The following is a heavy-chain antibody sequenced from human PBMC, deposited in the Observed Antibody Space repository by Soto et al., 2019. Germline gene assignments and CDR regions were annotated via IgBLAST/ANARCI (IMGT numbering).Heavy chain of an antibody. J-gene: IGHJ6*04. Sequence: QITLKESSPTLVKPTQTLTLTCSFSGFSLYSGGVGVGWIRQPPGKALEWLALLYWDETRRYNPSLRNTLTIAKDTSENLVVLTMTDTGPVDTGTYFCAHYTTNTYFDVWGKGTTVTVSS. V-gene: IGHV2-5*02. D-gene: IGHD1-1*01. CDR2: LYWDETR. CDR3: AHYTTNTYFDV. CDR1: GFSLYSGGVG.